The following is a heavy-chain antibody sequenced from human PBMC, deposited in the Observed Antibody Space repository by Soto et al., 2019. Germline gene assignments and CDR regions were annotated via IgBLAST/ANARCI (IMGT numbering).Heavy chain of an antibody. D-gene: IGHD3-10*01. CDR3: ARSYGSGSWVDY. Sequence: QVQLVESGGGLVKPGGSLRLSCAASGFTFSDYYMSWIRQAPGKGLEWVSYISSSSSYTNYADSVKGRFTISRDNAKNSLYLQMNSLRAGDTAVYYCARSYGSGSWVDYWGQGTLVTVSS. CDR2: ISSSSSYT. J-gene: IGHJ4*02. CDR1: GFTFSDYY. V-gene: IGHV3-11*05.